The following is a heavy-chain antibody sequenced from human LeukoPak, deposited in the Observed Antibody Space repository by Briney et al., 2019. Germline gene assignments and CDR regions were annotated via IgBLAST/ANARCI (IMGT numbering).Heavy chain of an antibody. CDR3: ARSGWLASGNYLGY. J-gene: IGHJ4*02. Sequence: SETLSLTCTVSGGSISSGDYYWSWIRQPPGKGLEWIGYIYYSGSTYYNPSLKSRVTISVDTSKNQFSLKLSSVTAADTAVYYCARSGWLASGNYLGYWGQGTLVTVSS. CDR2: IYYSGST. V-gene: IGHV4-30-4*08. CDR1: GGSISSGDYY. D-gene: IGHD6-19*01.